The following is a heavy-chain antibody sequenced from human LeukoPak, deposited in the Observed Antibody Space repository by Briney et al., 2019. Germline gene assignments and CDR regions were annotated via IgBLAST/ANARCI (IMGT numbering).Heavy chain of an antibody. V-gene: IGHV3-21*01. CDR3: ARACGGDCYLSDY. CDR1: GFTFSSYS. Sequence: GGSLRLSCAAFGFTFSSYSMDWVRQAPGKGLEWVSSISISSSYIYYADSVKGRFTISRDNAKDPLYLQLNSLRVEDTAVYYCARACGGDCYLSDYWGQGTLVTVSS. D-gene: IGHD2-21*02. CDR2: ISISSSYI. J-gene: IGHJ4*02.